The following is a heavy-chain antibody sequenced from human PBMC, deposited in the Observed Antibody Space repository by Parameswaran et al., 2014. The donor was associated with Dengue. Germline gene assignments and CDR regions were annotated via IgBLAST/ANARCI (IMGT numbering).Heavy chain of an antibody. Sequence: WIRQPQEGLEWVAVISYDGSNKYYADSVKGRFTISRDNSKNTLYLQMNSLRAEDTAVYYCARDRSRQQLAYDFDYWGQGTLVTVSS. V-gene: IGHV3-30-3*01. J-gene: IGHJ4*02. CDR2: ISYDGSNK. CDR3: ARDRSRQQLAYDFDY. D-gene: IGHD6-13*01.